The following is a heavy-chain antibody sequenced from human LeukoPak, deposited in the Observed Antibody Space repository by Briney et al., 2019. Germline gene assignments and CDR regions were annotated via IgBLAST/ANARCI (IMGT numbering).Heavy chain of an antibody. CDR2: IYHSGST. Sequence: SETLSLTCAVSGYSISGGYYWGWIGQPPGKGMEWIGCIYHSGSTYYNPSLKSRVTISVDTSKNQFSLNLSSVTAADTAVYYCAKVVRGVIYYYYYMDVWGKGTTVTVSS. J-gene: IGHJ6*03. CDR3: AKVVRGVIYYYYYMDV. V-gene: IGHV4-38-2*01. D-gene: IGHD3-10*01. CDR1: GYSISGGYY.